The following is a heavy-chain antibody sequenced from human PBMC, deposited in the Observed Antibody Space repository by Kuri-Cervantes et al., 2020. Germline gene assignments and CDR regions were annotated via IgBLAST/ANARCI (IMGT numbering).Heavy chain of an antibody. CDR3: ARGFRSRRSWPLGYYYGMDV. V-gene: IGHV3-7*01. D-gene: IGHD1-14*01. J-gene: IGHJ6*02. CDR1: GFIFENYW. CDR2: IKQDGSEK. Sequence: GESLKISCTASGFIFENYWMNRVRQTPDKGLEWVANIKQDGSEKYYVDSVKGRFTISRDNAKNSLYLQMNSLRAEDTAVYYCARGFRSRRSWPLGYYYGMDVWGQGTTVTVSS.